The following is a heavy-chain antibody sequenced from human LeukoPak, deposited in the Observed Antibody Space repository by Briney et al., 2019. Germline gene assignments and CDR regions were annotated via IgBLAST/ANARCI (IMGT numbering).Heavy chain of an antibody. Sequence: SQTLSLTCAISGDSVSSNGASWNWIRQSPSRGLGWLGRTYYRSQQWHSDYAPSVKGRITLNPDTSKNQFSLQLNSMTPEDTAVYYCGRETDFGVVTNWGQGTLVTVSS. CDR3: GRETDFGVVTN. J-gene: IGHJ4*02. CDR2: TYYRSQQWHS. V-gene: IGHV6-1*01. CDR1: GDSVSSNGAS. D-gene: IGHD3-3*01.